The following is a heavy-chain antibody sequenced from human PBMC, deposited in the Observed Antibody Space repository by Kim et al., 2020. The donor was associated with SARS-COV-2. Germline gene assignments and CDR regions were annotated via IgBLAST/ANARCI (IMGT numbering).Heavy chain of an antibody. CDR2: ISYDGSNK. CDR3: ARDSAEFGELNWFDP. Sequence: GGSLRLSCAASGFTFSSYAMHWVRQAPGKGLEWVAVISYDGSNKYYADSVKGRFTISRDNSKNTLYLQMNSLRAEDTAVYYCARDSAEFGELNWFDPWGQGALVTVSS. CDR1: GFTFSSYA. J-gene: IGHJ5*02. V-gene: IGHV3-30-3*01. D-gene: IGHD3-10*01.